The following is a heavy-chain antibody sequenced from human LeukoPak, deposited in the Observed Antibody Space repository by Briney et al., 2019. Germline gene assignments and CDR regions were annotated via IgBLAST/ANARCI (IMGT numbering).Heavy chain of an antibody. CDR2: IIPILGIA. Sequence: SVKVSCKASGGTFSSYAISWVRQAPGQGREWMGRIIPILGIANYAQKFQGRVTITADKSTSTAYMELSSLRSEDTAVYYCAVAAAGQFDYWGQGTLVTVSS. J-gene: IGHJ4*02. V-gene: IGHV1-69*04. CDR3: AVAAAGQFDY. D-gene: IGHD6-13*01. CDR1: GGTFSSYA.